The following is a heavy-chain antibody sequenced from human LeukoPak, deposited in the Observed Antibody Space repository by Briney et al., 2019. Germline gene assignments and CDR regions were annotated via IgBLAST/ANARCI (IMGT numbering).Heavy chain of an antibody. D-gene: IGHD3-10*01. CDR2: ISYDGSNK. J-gene: IGHJ4*02. CDR1: GFTFSSYA. CDR3: ARASWYYYGSGSYYGGVDY. V-gene: IGHV3-30-3*01. Sequence: GRSLRLSCAASGFTFSSYAMHWVRQAPGKGLEWVAVISYDGSNKYYADSVKGRFTISRDNSKNTLYLQMNSLRAEDTAVYYCARASWYYYGSGSYYGGVDYWGQGTLVTVSS.